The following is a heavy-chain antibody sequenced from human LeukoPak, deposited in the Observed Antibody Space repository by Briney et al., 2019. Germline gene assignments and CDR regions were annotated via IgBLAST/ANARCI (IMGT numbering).Heavy chain of an antibody. CDR3: ARDYYDSRGYGSFDY. CDR1: GYTFTAYY. V-gene: IGHV1-2*02. Sequence: ASVKVSCQASGYTFTAYYMHWVRPAPGQGLEWMGWINPNSGDTKYVQKFQGRVTMTRDTSIRTVYMELTGLRSDDTAVFYCARDYYDSRGYGSFDYWGQGTLVTVSS. J-gene: IGHJ4*02. CDR2: INPNSGDT. D-gene: IGHD3-22*01.